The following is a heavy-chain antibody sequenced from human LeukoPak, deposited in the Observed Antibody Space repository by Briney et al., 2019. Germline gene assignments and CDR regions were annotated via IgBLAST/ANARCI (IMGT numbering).Heavy chain of an antibody. Sequence: GGSLRLSCAASGFTFSSYSMNWVRLAPGKGLEWVSSIIGSSNYIYYADSVKGRFTISRGNAKNSLYLQMNTLRVEDTAVYYCTRDLMDYDVSTGLHHYYMDVWGQGTTVTVSS. D-gene: IGHD3-9*01. V-gene: IGHV3-21*01. CDR1: GFTFSSYS. CDR3: TRDLMDYDVSTGLHHYYMDV. J-gene: IGHJ6*02. CDR2: IIGSSNYI.